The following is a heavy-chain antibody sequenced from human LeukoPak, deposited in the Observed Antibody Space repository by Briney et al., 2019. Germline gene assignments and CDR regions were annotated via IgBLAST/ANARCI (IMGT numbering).Heavy chain of an antibody. J-gene: IGHJ4*02. CDR3: ARGGDSGYDYLDY. D-gene: IGHD5-12*01. V-gene: IGHV4-30-4*01. Sequence: SQTLSLTCTVSGDSINSGGYFWSWIRQHPGKGLEWIGYIYYSGSTNYNPSLKSRVTISVDTSKNQFSLKLSSVTAADTAVYYCARGGDSGYDYLDYWGQGTLVTVSS. CDR1: GDSINSGGYF. CDR2: IYYSGST.